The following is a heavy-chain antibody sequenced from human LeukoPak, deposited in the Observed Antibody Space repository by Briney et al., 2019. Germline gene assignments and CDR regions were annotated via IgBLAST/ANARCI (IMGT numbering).Heavy chain of an antibody. V-gene: IGHV3-7*01. Sequence: PGGSLRLSCAASGFTFSNYWMSWVRQAPGMGLEWVAHINQDGSEEHYMDSVKARFIISRDNVKNSLSLQMDSLRAEDTAVYYCVRDGGVSGYDLLDYWGQGTLVTVSS. CDR2: INQDGSEE. CDR3: VRDGGVSGYDLLDY. CDR1: GFTFSNYW. J-gene: IGHJ4*02. D-gene: IGHD5-12*01.